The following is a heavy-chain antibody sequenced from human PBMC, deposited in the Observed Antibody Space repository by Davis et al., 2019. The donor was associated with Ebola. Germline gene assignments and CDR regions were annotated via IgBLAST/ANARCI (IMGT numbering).Heavy chain of an antibody. J-gene: IGHJ4*02. CDR1: GFTFSSYS. Sequence: PGGSLRLSCAASGFTFSSYSMNWFRQAPGKGLEWLSYISSSSITIYYADPVKGRFTISRDIAKKSLYLQMNSLRDEDTAVYYCARAEYCSGDCYPFDDWGQGTLVTVSS. CDR2: ISSSSITI. D-gene: IGHD2-21*02. CDR3: ARAEYCSGDCYPFDD. V-gene: IGHV3-48*02.